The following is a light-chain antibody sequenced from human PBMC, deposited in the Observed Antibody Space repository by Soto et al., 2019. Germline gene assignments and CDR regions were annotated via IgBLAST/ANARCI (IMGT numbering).Light chain of an antibody. Sequence: EIVLTQSPATLSLSPGERATLSCRASQSVSSYLAWYQQKPGQAPRLLIYGVSSRATGIPDRFSGSGSGTDCPLTISRLEPEDFAVYYCQQYGSSYTFGQGTKLEIK. CDR1: QSVSSY. CDR2: GVS. CDR3: QQYGSSYT. V-gene: IGKV3-20*01. J-gene: IGKJ2*01.